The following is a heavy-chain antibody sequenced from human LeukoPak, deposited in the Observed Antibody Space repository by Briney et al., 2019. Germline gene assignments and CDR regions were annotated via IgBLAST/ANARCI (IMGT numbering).Heavy chain of an antibody. CDR2: IHYSGST. D-gene: IGHD3-9*01. CDR3: ARGLYDILTGYYTDY. V-gene: IGHV4-59*08. CDR1: GGSISSYY. Sequence: PSETLSLTCTVSGGSISSYYWSWIRQPPGKGLEWIGYIHYSGSTNYNPSLKSRVTISVDTSKNQFSLKLSSVIAADTAVYYCARGLYDILTGYYTDYWGQGTLVTVSS. J-gene: IGHJ4*02.